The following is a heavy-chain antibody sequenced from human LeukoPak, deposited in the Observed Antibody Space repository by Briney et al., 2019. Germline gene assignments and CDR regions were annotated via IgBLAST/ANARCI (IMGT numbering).Heavy chain of an antibody. CDR3: ARDTYDSSGYSKFDY. CDR2: IYYSGST. J-gene: IGHJ4*02. V-gene: IGHV4-59*12. D-gene: IGHD3-22*01. Sequence: PSETLSLTCTVSGASISNYYWSWIRQPPGKGLEWIGYIYYSGSTNYNPSLKSRVTISVDTSKNQFSLKLSPVTAADTAVYYCARDTYDSSGYSKFDYWGQGTLVTVSS. CDR1: GASISNYY.